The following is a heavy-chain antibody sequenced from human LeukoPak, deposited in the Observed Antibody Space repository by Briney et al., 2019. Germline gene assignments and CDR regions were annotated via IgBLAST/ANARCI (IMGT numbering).Heavy chain of an antibody. CDR1: GFTFSSYA. CDR2: ISYDGSNK. CDR3: ARDRPYYYDSSGYSPDAFDI. V-gene: IGHV3-30*04. J-gene: IGHJ3*02. D-gene: IGHD3-22*01. Sequence: GRSLRLSCAASGFTFSSYAMHWVRQAPGKGLEWVAVISYDGSNKYYADSVKGRFTISRDNPKNTLYLQMNSLRAEDTAVYYCARDRPYYYDSSGYSPDAFDIWGQGTMVTVSS.